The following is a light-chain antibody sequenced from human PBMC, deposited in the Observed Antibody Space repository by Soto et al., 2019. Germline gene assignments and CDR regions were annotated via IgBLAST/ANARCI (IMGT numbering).Light chain of an antibody. CDR2: GAS. V-gene: IGKV3-15*01. Sequence: EIVLTQSPGTLSLSPGERATLSCRASQSVSNNLAWFQQKPGQVPRLLVYGASTRATGIPARFSGSGAGTDFTLTITSLQPDDFATYYCQQYHSYSRTFGQGTKVDI. CDR1: QSVSNN. J-gene: IGKJ1*01. CDR3: QQYHSYSRT.